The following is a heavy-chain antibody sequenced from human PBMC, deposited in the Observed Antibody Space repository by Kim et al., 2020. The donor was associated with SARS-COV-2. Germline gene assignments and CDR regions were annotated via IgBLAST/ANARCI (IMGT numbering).Heavy chain of an antibody. CDR2: IRSKAYGGTT. Sequence: GGSLRLSCTASGFTFGDYAMSWFRQAPGKGLEWVGFIRSKAYGGTTEYAASVKGRFTISRDDSKSIAYLQMNSLKTEDTAVYYCTRDGLRYSGYDWGAYGMDVWGQGTTVTVSS. V-gene: IGHV3-49*03. CDR1: GFTFGDYA. D-gene: IGHD5-12*01. J-gene: IGHJ6*02. CDR3: TRDGLRYSGYDWGAYGMDV.